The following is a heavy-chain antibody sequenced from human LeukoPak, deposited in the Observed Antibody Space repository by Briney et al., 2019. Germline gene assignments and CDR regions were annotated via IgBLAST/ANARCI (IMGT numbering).Heavy chain of an antibody. Sequence: ASVKVSCKASGYTFTSYGISWVRQAPGQGLEWMGWISAYNGNTNYAQKLQGRVTMTTDTSTSTAYMELRSLRSDDTAVYYCARVPYYYDSSGLGYWGQGTLVTVSS. D-gene: IGHD3-22*01. V-gene: IGHV1-18*01. CDR3: ARVPYYYDSSGLGY. J-gene: IGHJ4*02. CDR1: GYTFTSYG. CDR2: ISAYNGNT.